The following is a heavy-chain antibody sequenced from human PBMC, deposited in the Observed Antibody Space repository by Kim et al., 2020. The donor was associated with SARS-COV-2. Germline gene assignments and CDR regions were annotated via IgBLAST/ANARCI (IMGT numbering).Heavy chain of an antibody. CDR1: GFTFSSYG. V-gene: IGHV3-33*06. J-gene: IGHJ3*02. D-gene: IGHD1-7*01. CDR2: IWYDGSNK. CDR3: AKEARTSPFDI. Sequence: GGSLRLSCAASGFTFSSYGMHWVRQAPGKGLEWVAVIWYDGSNKYYADSVKGRFTISRDNSKNTLYLQMNSLRAEDTAVYYCAKEARTSPFDIWGQGTMVTVSS.